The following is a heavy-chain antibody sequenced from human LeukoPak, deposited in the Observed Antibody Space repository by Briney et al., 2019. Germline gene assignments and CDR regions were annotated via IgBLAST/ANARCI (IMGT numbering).Heavy chain of an antibody. CDR1: EFTFSTYT. CDR2: IRSDGSNK. D-gene: IGHD3-16*01. CDR3: ARRLLTDAFDY. V-gene: IGHV3-30*04. J-gene: IGHJ4*02. Sequence: PGGSLRLSCAASEFTFSTYTMHWVRQAPGKGLEWVAFIRSDGSNKYYADSVKGRFTISRDNAKNSLYLQMNSLRAEDTAVYYCARRLLTDAFDYWGQGTLVTVSS.